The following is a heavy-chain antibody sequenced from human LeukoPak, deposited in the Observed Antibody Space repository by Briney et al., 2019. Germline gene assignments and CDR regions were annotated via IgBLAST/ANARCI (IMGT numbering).Heavy chain of an antibody. CDR3: ARWDSGSYFLYAFDI. D-gene: IGHD1-26*01. CDR1: GFTFSSYA. J-gene: IGHJ3*02. V-gene: IGHV3-33*08. Sequence: GGSLRLSCAASGFTFSSYAMSWVRQAPGKGLEWVAVIWYDGSNKYYADSVKGRFTISRDNSKNTLYLQMNSLRAEDTAVYYCARWDSGSYFLYAFDIWGQGTMVTVSS. CDR2: IWYDGSNK.